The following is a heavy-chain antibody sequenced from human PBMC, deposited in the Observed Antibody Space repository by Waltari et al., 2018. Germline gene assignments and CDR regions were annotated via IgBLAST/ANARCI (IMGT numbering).Heavy chain of an antibody. CDR1: GYTFTSYD. J-gene: IGHJ6*02. D-gene: IGHD3-10*01. CDR3: ARVLAPRGYYYYYGMDV. V-gene: IGHV1-8*03. CDR2: MNPNSGNT. Sequence: QVQLVQSGAEVKKPGASVKVSCKASGYTFTSYDINWVRQATGQGLEWMGWMNPNSGNTGYAQKFQGRVTITRNTSISTAYMELSSLRSEDTAVYYCARVLAPRGYYYYYGMDVWGQGTTVTVSS.